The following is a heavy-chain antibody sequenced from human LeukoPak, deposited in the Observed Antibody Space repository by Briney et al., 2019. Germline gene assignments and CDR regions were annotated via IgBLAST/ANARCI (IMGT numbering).Heavy chain of an antibody. J-gene: IGHJ4*02. Sequence: GGSLRLSCAASGFIFSNYWMNWVRQAPGKGLEWVANIKQDGSEKNYMDSVKGRFTISRDNTKNLLYLQMNSLRAEDTAMYYCAYHSGWYSAIFDSWGQGTLVTVSS. CDR1: GFIFSNYW. D-gene: IGHD6-19*01. CDR3: AYHSGWYSAIFDS. V-gene: IGHV3-7*01. CDR2: IKQDGSEK.